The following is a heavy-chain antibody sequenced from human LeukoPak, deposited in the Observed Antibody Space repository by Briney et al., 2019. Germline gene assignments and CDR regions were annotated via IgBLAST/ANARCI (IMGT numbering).Heavy chain of an antibody. Sequence: VASVKVSCKASGYTFTGYYMHWVRQAPGQGLEWMGWINPNSGGTNYAQKFQGRVTMTRDTSISTAYMELSRLSSDDTAVYYCAVYNWNDVGFDYWGQGTLVTVSS. V-gene: IGHV1-2*02. D-gene: IGHD1-1*01. CDR2: INPNSGGT. CDR1: GYTFTGYY. J-gene: IGHJ4*02. CDR3: AVYNWNDVGFDY.